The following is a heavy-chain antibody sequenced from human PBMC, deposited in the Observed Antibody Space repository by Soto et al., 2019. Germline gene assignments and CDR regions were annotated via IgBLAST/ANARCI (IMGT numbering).Heavy chain of an antibody. Sequence: TQSLPCSLSGGAITSTTYFWTRMRQPPGKGLEGVGSIYYSGRTHYNPSLKSRTTISVDRSRNQFSLQVRSGTAADPAVYYCAKNLPRTGRVDYCGQVTMVTVSS. CDR3: AKNLPRTGRVDY. V-gene: IGHV4-39*01. CDR2: IYYSGRT. CDR1: GGAITSTTYF. J-gene: IGHJ4*02.